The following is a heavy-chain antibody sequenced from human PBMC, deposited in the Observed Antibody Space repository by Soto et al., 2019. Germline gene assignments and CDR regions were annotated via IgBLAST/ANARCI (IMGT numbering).Heavy chain of an antibody. D-gene: IGHD2-2*01. Sequence: GGSLRLSFAASGFTFSRYGMHWVRQAPGEGLEYVSGISSNGGSTSYADSVKVRFTISRDNSKKTLYLQVSSLRAEDTAVYYCAKSRDAYNFYCYYGMDXWGQVTTFTVS. CDR1: GFTFSRYG. J-gene: IGHJ6*02. V-gene: IGHV3-64*02. CDR2: ISSNGGST. CDR3: AKSRDAYNFYCYYGMDX.